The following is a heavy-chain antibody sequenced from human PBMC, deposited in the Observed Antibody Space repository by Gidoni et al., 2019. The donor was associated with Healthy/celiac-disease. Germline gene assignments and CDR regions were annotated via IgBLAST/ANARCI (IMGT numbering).Heavy chain of an antibody. Sequence: QVQLVQSGAEVKKPGASVKVSCTASGYTFTSYDINWVRQATGQGLEWMGWMNPNSGNTGYAQKFQGRVTMTRNTSISTAYMELSSLRSEDTAVYYCARGLGAVRGVIIHDAFDIWGQGTMVTVSS. CDR2: MNPNSGNT. CDR1: GYTFTSYD. J-gene: IGHJ3*02. V-gene: IGHV1-8*01. CDR3: ARGLGAVRGVIIHDAFDI. D-gene: IGHD3-10*01.